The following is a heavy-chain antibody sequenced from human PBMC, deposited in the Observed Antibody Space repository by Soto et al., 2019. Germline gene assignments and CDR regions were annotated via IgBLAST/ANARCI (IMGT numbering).Heavy chain of an antibody. CDR3: VKPQLRDIRSFDY. J-gene: IGHJ4*02. V-gene: IGHV3-23*01. CDR1: GFTFSNYA. Sequence: EVQLLESGGGLVQPGESLRLSCAVSGFTFSNYAMSWVRQGPGKGLEWVSTISGSGGSTYYADSVNGRFTISIDNSKNTLYLQMNGLRAEDTAVYYCVKPQLRDIRSFDYWGQGTLVTVSS. D-gene: IGHD4-17*01. CDR2: ISGSGGST.